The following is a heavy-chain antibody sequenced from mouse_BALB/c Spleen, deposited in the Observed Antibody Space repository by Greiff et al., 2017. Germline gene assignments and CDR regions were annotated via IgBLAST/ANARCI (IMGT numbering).Heavy chain of an antibody. D-gene: IGHD1-1*01. Sequence: VQLQQSGAELAKPGASVKMSCKASGYTFTSYWMHWVKQRPGQGLEWIGYINPSTGYTEYNQKFKDKATLTADKSSSTAYMQLSSLTSEDSAVYYCASGKVGFAYWGQGTLVTVSA. CDR1: GYTFTSYW. CDR2: INPSTGYT. CDR3: ASGKVGFAY. V-gene: IGHV1-7*01. J-gene: IGHJ3*01.